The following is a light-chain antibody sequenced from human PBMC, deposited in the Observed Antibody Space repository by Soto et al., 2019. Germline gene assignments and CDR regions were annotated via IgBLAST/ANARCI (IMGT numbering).Light chain of an antibody. CDR1: QSVNSD. J-gene: IGKJ5*01. V-gene: IGKV3-15*01. CDR3: QQYSNWPPIT. CDR2: AAS. Sequence: EIVMTQSPATLSVSPWERATLSCRASQSVNSDLAWYQQKPGQAPRLLIYAASTRATGIPPRFSGSGSGTEFTLTISSLQSEDFAIYYCQQYSNWPPITFGQGTRLEIK.